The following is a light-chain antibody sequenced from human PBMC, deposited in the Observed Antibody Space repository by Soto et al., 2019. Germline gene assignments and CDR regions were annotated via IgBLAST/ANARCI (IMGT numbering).Light chain of an antibody. Sequence: QSALTQPASVSGSPGQSVTISCTGTSSDVGAYPYVSWYQQHPSKAPKLIIYEVSNRPSGISDRFSGSKSGNTASLTISGLQAEDESAYYCSSYTTTSTLVFGGGTQLTVL. J-gene: IGLJ3*02. CDR1: SSDVGAYPY. CDR3: SSYTTTSTLV. CDR2: EVS. V-gene: IGLV2-14*01.